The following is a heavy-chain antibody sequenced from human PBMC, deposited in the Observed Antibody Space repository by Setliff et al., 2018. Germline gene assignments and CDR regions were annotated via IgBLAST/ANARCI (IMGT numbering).Heavy chain of an antibody. CDR2: IYIGGSA. J-gene: IGHJ6*03. D-gene: IGHD6-19*01. Sequence: ETLSLTCTVPGGSISRYYWSWIRQPAGKGLEWIGHIYIGGSANYNPSLKSRVTRSIDTSKNQFSLKLNSVTAADMAVYYCAREQWLDPPGYYYMDVWAKGTTVTVAS. CDR1: GGSISRYY. V-gene: IGHV4-4*07. CDR3: AREQWLDPPGYYYMDV.